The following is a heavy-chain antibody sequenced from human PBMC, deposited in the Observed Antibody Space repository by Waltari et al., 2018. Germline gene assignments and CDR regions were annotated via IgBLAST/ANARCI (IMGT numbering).Heavy chain of an antibody. J-gene: IGHJ3*02. D-gene: IGHD1-26*01. V-gene: IGHV4-38-2*02. CDR3: ARATVGSTTTESFDI. CDR1: GSSISCGYY. CDR2: IYHTGDS. Sequence: QVLLQESGPGLLKPSETLSLTCTVSGSSISCGYYWACIRQPSGKGLAWIDSIYHTGDSYKKPTIKGRVTISIDSSKNFFSLTLDSVTAADAAVYFCARATVGSTTTESFDIWGQGTLVSVSS.